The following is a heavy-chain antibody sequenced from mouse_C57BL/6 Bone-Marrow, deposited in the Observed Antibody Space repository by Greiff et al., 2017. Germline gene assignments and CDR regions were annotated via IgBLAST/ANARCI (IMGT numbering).Heavy chain of an antibody. CDR2: ISSGSSTI. Sequence: EVKLQESGGGLVKPGGSLKLSCAASGFTFSDYGMHWVRQAPEKGLEWVAYISSGSSTIYYADTVKGRFTISRDKAKNTLFLQITSLRSEDTAMYYCANRVTPTYYYAMDYWGQGTSVTVSS. CDR3: ANRVTPTYYYAMDY. D-gene: IGHD2-5*01. J-gene: IGHJ4*01. CDR1: GFTFSDYG. V-gene: IGHV5-17*01.